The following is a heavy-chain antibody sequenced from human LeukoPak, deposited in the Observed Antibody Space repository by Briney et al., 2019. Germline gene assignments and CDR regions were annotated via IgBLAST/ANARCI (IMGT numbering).Heavy chain of an antibody. D-gene: IGHD2-15*01. CDR1: GFIFNGHW. Sequence: GGSLRLSCAASGFIFNGHWMHWVRQAPGKGLMWVSHIIGDGSSTNYADSVEGRFTISRDNAKNTLYLQMNSLRAEDTAVYYCTRDVGFCSGGRCFPSGPADYWGQGTLVTVSS. V-gene: IGHV3-74*01. J-gene: IGHJ4*02. CDR3: TRDVGFCSGGRCFPSGPADY. CDR2: IIGDGSST.